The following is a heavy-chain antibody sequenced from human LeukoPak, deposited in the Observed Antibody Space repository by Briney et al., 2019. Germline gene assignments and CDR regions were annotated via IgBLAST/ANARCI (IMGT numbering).Heavy chain of an antibody. Sequence: GGSLRLSCAASGFTFSSYAMHWVRQAPGKGLEWVAVISYDGSNKYYADSVKGRFTISRDNSKNTLYLQMNSLRAEDTAVYYCSGYYDSSGLFSPKLDYWGQGTLVTVSS. V-gene: IGHV3-30*04. CDR2: ISYDGSNK. D-gene: IGHD3-22*01. CDR3: SGYYDSSGLFSPKLDY. J-gene: IGHJ4*02. CDR1: GFTFSSYA.